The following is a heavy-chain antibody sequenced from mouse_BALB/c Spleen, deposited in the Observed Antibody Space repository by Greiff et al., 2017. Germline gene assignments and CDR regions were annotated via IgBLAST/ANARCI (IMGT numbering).Heavy chain of an antibody. CDR2: IWGGGST. V-gene: IGHV2-6-5*01. CDR1: GFSLTDYG. J-gene: IGHJ4*01. Sequence: VMLVESGPGLVAPSQSLSITCTVSGFSLTDYGVSWIRQPPGKGLEWLGVIWGGGSTYYNSALKSRLSISKDNSKSQVFLKMNSLQTDDTAMYYCAKLTVLRVYAMDYWGQGTSVTVSS. D-gene: IGHD3-3*01. CDR3: AKLTVLRVYAMDY.